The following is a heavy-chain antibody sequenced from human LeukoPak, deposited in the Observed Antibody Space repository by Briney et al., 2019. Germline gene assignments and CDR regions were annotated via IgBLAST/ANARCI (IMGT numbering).Heavy chain of an antibody. J-gene: IGHJ4*02. CDR2: ISSSSSTI. CDR3: ARDLSWYQLQGAFFDY. Sequence: LTGGSLRLSCAASGFTFGSYSMNWVRQAPGKGLEWVSYISSSSSTIYYAGSVKGRFTISRDNAKNSLYLQMNSLRAEDTAVYYCARDLSWYQLQGAFFDYWGQGTLVTVSS. D-gene: IGHD2-2*01. V-gene: IGHV3-48*01. CDR1: GFTFGSYS.